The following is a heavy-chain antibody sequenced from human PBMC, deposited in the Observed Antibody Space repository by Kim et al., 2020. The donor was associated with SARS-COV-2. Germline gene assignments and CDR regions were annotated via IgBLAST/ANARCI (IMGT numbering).Heavy chain of an antibody. CDR3: TTVGGVDY. D-gene: IGHD2-21*01. J-gene: IGHJ4*02. Sequence: ETTDYAAPVKGRFTISRDDSKNTLYLQMNSLKTEDTAVYYCTTVGGVDYWGQGTLVTVSS. V-gene: IGHV3-15*01. CDR2: ETT.